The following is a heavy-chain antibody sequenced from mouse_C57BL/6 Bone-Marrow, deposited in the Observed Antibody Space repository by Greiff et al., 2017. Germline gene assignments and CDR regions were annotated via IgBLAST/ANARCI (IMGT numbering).Heavy chain of an antibody. CDR1: GFTFSDYG. CDR2: ISSGSSTI. CDR3: ARPGDGYYPAWFAY. Sequence: EVKLQESGGGLVKPGGSLKLSCAASGFTFSDYGMHWVRQAPEKGLEWVAYISSGSSTIYYADTVKGRFTISRDNAKNTLFLQMTGLRSEDTAMYYCARPGDGYYPAWFAYWGQGTLVTVSA. V-gene: IGHV5-17*01. D-gene: IGHD2-3*01. J-gene: IGHJ3*01.